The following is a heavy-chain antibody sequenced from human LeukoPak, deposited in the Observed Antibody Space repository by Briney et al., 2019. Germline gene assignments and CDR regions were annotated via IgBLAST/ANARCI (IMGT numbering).Heavy chain of an antibody. D-gene: IGHD2-2*01. J-gene: IGHJ4*02. CDR1: GGSISSSNW. CDR2: IYHSGST. CDR3: ARHEGGVVPAAIDY. Sequence: SGTLSLTCAVSGGSISSSNWWSWVRQPPGKGLEWIGEIYHSGSTNYNPSLKSRVTISVDTSKNQFSLKLSSVTAADTAVYYCARHEGGVVPAAIDYWGQGTLVTVSS. V-gene: IGHV4-4*02.